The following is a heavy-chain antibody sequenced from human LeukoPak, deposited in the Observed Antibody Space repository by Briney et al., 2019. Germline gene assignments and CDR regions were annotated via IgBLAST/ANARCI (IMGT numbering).Heavy chain of an antibody. D-gene: IGHD3-16*01. V-gene: IGHV4-34*01. J-gene: IGHJ4*02. Sequence: PSETLSLTCAVYGGSFSGYYWNWIRQPPGKGLEWIGEINHSGSTNYNPSLKSRVTLSVDTSKNQFSLKLSSVTAADTAVYYCARVKGTGDHSAFDYWGQGTLVTVSS. CDR2: INHSGST. CDR3: ARVKGTGDHSAFDY. CDR1: GGSFSGYY.